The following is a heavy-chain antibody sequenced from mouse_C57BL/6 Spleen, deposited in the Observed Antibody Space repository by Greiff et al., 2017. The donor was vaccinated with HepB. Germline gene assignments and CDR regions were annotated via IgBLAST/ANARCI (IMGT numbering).Heavy chain of an antibody. CDR2: IDPSDSET. Sequence: QVHVKQPGAELVRPGSSVKLSCKASGYTFTSYWMHWVKQRPIQGLEWIGNIDPSDSETHYNQKFKDKATLTVDKSSSTAYMQLSSLTSEDSAVYYCASPFITTVALDYWGQGTTLTVSS. CDR1: GYTFTSYW. D-gene: IGHD1-1*01. J-gene: IGHJ2*01. CDR3: ASPFITTVALDY. V-gene: IGHV1-52*01.